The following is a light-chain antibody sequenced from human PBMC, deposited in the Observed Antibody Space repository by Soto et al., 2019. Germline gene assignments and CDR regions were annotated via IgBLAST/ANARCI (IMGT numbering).Light chain of an antibody. CDR2: DVS. V-gene: IGLV2-14*03. CDR1: SSDVGGYNY. J-gene: IGLJ3*02. CDR3: TSYTTRSTGV. Sequence: QSALTQPASVSGSPGQSITISCTGTSSDVGGYNYVSWYQQHPGKAPKLMIYDVSNRPSGISDRFSGSKSGNTASLTISGLQDEDEADYYCTSYTTRSTGVFGGGTQLTVL.